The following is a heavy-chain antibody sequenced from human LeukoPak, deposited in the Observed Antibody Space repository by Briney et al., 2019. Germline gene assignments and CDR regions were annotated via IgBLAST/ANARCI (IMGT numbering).Heavy chain of an antibody. CDR1: GYTFTGYY. V-gene: IGHV1-2*02. D-gene: IGHD1-26*01. J-gene: IGHJ4*02. Sequence: ASVKVSCKASGYTFTGYYMHWVRQAPGQGLEWMGWINPNSGGTNYAQKFQGRVIMTRDTSISTAYMELSRLRSDDTAVYYCASPIVGATTGLDIWGQGTLVTVSS. CDR3: ASPIVGATTGLDI. CDR2: INPNSGGT.